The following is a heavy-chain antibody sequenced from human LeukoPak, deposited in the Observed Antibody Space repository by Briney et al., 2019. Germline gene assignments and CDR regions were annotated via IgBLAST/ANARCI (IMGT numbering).Heavy chain of an antibody. CDR3: ARSGTYYDFWSGMDV. CDR2: IHPADSHT. J-gene: IGHJ6*03. CDR1: GYTFIDYS. D-gene: IGHD3-3*01. Sequence: GESLKISCKGSGYTFIDYSIAWVGQMPGKGLEWMGFIHPADSHTTYSPSFKGQVTFSADKSTNTAYLQWSSLKASDTAMYYCARSGTYYDFWSGMDVWGKGTTVTVSS. V-gene: IGHV5-51*01.